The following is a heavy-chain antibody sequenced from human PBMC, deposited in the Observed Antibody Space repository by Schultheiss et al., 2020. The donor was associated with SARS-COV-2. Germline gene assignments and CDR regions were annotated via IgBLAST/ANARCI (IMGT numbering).Heavy chain of an antibody. D-gene: IGHD3-16*02. CDR3: ALHYVWGSYRPPGPYFQH. Sequence: SETLSLTCAVYGTSFSGYYWSWIRQPPGKGLEWIGEINHSGSTNYNPSLKSRVTISVDTSKNQFSLKLSSVTAADTAVYYCALHYVWGSYRPPGPYFQHWGQGTLVTVSS. CDR2: INHSGST. J-gene: IGHJ1*01. CDR1: GTSFSGYY. V-gene: IGHV4-34*01.